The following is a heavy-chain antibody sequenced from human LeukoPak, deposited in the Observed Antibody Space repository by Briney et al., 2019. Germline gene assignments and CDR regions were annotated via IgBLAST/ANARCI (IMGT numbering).Heavy chain of an antibody. J-gene: IGHJ5*02. CDR3: ARESGSYLWRSWLNP. Sequence: ASVKVSCKASGGTFSSYAISWVRQAPGQGLEWMGGIIPIFGTTNYAQKFQDRVTITADKSTSTAYMELSSLRSEDTAVYYCARESGSYLWRSWLNPWGQGTLVTVSS. D-gene: IGHD3-16*01. V-gene: IGHV1-69*06. CDR1: GGTFSSYA. CDR2: IIPIFGTT.